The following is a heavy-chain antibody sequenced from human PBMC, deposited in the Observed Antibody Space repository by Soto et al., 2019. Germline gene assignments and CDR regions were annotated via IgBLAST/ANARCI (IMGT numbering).Heavy chain of an antibody. J-gene: IGHJ4*02. D-gene: IGHD3-22*01. V-gene: IGHV3-43*01. CDR3: AKATNYYDSSGSLGD. Sequence: DVQLVESGGVVVQPGGSLRLSCAASGFTFDDYTMHWVRQAPGKGLEWVSLISWDGGSTYYADSVKGRFTISRDNSKNSLYLQMNSLRTEDTALYYCAKATNYYDSSGSLGDWGQGTLVTVSS. CDR1: GFTFDDYT. CDR2: ISWDGGST.